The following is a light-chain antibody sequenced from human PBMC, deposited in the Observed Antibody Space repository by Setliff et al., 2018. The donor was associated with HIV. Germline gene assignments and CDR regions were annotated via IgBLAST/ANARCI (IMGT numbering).Light chain of an antibody. V-gene: IGLV2-14*03. CDR1: SGDVGGYNY. CDR3: SSYTSSSTFYV. CDR2: DVS. Sequence: QSALTQPASVSGSPGQSITISCTGTSGDVGGYNYVSWYQQHPGKAPKLMIYDVSNRPSGISNRFSDSKSGNTASLTISGLQAEDEADYYCSSYTSSSTFYVFGTGTKVTVL. J-gene: IGLJ1*01.